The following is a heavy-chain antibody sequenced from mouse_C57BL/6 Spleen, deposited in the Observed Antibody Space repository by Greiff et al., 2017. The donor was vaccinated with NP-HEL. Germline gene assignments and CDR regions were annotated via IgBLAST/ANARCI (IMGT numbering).Heavy chain of an antibody. Sequence: VQLQQSGAELVMPGASVKLSCKASGYTFTSYWMHWVKQRPGQGLEWIGEIDPSDSYTNYNQKFKGKSTLTVDKSSSTAYMQLSSLTSEDSAVYYCAREKLQPGGAMDYWGQGTSVTVSS. J-gene: IGHJ4*01. CDR3: AREKLQPGGAMDY. V-gene: IGHV1-69*01. D-gene: IGHD1-1*01. CDR1: GYTFTSYW. CDR2: IDPSDSYT.